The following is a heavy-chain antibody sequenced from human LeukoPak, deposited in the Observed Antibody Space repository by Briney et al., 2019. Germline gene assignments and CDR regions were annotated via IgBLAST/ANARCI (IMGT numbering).Heavy chain of an antibody. J-gene: IGHJ5*02. CDR1: GGSFSGYY. V-gene: IGHV4-34*01. Sequence: PSETLSLTCAVYGGSFSGYYWSWIRQPPGKGLEWIGEINHSGSTNYNPSLKSRVTISVDTSKNQFSLKLSSVTAADTAVYYCARGPFRLRGGPNRFDPWGQGTLVTVSS. D-gene: IGHD3-16*01. CDR2: INHSGST. CDR3: ARGPFRLRGGPNRFDP.